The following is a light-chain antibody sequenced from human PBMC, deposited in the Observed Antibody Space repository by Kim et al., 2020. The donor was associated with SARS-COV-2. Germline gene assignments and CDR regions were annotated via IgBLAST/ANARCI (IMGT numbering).Light chain of an antibody. CDR1: QSIYNY. CDR3: QQNYNTPWT. Sequence: ASVRDRVTITCRASQSIYNYLHWYQQKPGKAPQLLIYAASSLQSGVPSRFSGSGSGTDFTLTISSLQPEDFATYYCQQNYNTPWTFGRGTKVDIK. V-gene: IGKV1-39*01. CDR2: AAS. J-gene: IGKJ1*01.